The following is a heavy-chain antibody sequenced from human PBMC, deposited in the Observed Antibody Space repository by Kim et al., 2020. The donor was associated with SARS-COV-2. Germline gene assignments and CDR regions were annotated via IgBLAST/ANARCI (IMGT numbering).Heavy chain of an antibody. Sequence: ASVKVSCKASGYTFSNYYIYWVRQAPGQGLEWMGDINPSDGTATYAQKFQGRVTMTRDPSTSTVYMEVSSLTSDDTAVYYCARRGNDGGGYYAYWGQGTLVTVSS. V-gene: IGHV1-46*01. CDR1: GYTFSNYY. CDR3: ARRGNDGGGYYAY. CDR2: INPSDGTA. D-gene: IGHD3-22*01. J-gene: IGHJ4*02.